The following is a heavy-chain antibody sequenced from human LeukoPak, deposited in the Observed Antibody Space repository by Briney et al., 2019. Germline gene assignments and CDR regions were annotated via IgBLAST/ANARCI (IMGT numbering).Heavy chain of an antibody. Sequence: GGSLRLSCAASGFTFNSYEMNWVRQAPGKGLEWVSYISSSGVTIYYADSVKGRFTVSRDNAKNSLYLQMHSLRAEDTAVYYCARTSITMIVVGSGDAHDIWGQGTMVTVSS. D-gene: IGHD3-22*01. J-gene: IGHJ3*02. V-gene: IGHV3-48*03. CDR1: GFTFNSYE. CDR2: ISSSGVTI. CDR3: ARTSITMIVVGSGDAHDI.